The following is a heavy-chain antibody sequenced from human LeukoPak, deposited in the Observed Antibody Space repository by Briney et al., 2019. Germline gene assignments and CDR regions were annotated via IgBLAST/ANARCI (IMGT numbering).Heavy chain of an antibody. CDR3: ARDYDSSGYNDY. J-gene: IGHJ4*02. CDR2: IYYSGST. Sequence: PSETLSLTCTVSGYSISSGYYWGWIRQPPGKGLEWIGSIYYSGSTYYNPSLKSRVTISVDTSKNQFSLKLSSVTAADTAVYYCARDYDSSGYNDYWGQGTLVTVSS. V-gene: IGHV4-38-2*02. D-gene: IGHD3-22*01. CDR1: GYSISSGYY.